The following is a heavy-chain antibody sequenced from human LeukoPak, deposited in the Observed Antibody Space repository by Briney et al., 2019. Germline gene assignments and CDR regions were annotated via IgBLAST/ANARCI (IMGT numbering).Heavy chain of an antibody. V-gene: IGHV3-30*04. CDR3: ARALDY. CDR2: ISYDGSNK. Sequence: GRSLRLSCAASGFTFSSYAMHWVRQAPGKGLEWVAVISYDGSNKYYAGSVKGRFTISRDNSKNTLYLQMNSLRAEDTAVYYCARALDYWGQGTLVTVPS. D-gene: IGHD3-10*01. CDR1: GFTFSSYA. J-gene: IGHJ4*02.